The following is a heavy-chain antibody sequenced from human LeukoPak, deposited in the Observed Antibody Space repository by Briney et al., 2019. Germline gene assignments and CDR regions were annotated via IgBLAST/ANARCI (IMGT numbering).Heavy chain of an antibody. CDR3: ARDFPTVTTAGAFDI. D-gene: IGHD4-17*01. J-gene: IGHJ3*02. Sequence: PGGSLRLSCAASGFTFSSYAMHWVRQAPGKGLEWVAVISYDGSNKYYADSVKGRFTISRDNSKNTLYLQMNSLRAEDTAVYYCARDFPTVTTAGAFDIWGQGTMVTVSS. CDR1: GFTFSSYA. V-gene: IGHV3-30-3*01. CDR2: ISYDGSNK.